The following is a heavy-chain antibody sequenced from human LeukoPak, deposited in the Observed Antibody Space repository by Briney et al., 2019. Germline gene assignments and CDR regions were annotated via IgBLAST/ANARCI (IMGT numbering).Heavy chain of an antibody. D-gene: IGHD3-3*01. CDR3: ATDRGWRTSGYYLYYFEY. CDR2: IKHDGSEK. CDR1: GFIFTNCF. Sequence: GGSLRLSCAASGFIFTNCFMSWVRQAPGKGLEWVASIKHDGSEKYYVDSVRGRFTISRDNTMNSLYLQMSSLRAEDTAVYYCATDRGWRTSGYYLYYFEYWGQGTLVTYSS. V-gene: IGHV3-7*01. J-gene: IGHJ4*02.